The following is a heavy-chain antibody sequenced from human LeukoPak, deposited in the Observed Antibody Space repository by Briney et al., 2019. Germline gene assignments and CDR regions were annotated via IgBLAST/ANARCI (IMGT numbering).Heavy chain of an antibody. CDR3: ARDSTAAAGYDY. D-gene: IGHD6-13*01. Sequence: PGGSLRLSCAASGFTVSNNYMSWVRQAPGKGLEWVSVIHSGGTTNYADSVQGRFTISRDNSKTTVYLHMNSLRAEDTAVYYCARDSTAAAGYDYWGQGTLVTVSS. CDR1: GFTVSNNY. V-gene: IGHV3-53*01. CDR2: IHSGGTT. J-gene: IGHJ4*02.